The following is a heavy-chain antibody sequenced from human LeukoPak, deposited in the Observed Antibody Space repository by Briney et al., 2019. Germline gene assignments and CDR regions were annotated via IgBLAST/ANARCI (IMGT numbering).Heavy chain of an antibody. D-gene: IGHD3-3*01. V-gene: IGHV4-34*01. J-gene: IGHJ4*02. CDR2: INHSGST. Sequence: PSETLSLTCAVYGGSFSGYYWSWIRQPPGKGLEWIGEINHSGSTNYNPSLKSRVTISVDTSKNQFSLKLSSVTAADTAVYYCARGFSAFWSGLSPNYWGQGTLVTVSS. CDR1: GGSFSGYY. CDR3: ARGFSAFWSGLSPNY.